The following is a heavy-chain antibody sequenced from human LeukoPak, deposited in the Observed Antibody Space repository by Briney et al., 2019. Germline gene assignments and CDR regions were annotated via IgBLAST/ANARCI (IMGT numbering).Heavy chain of an antibody. CDR3: ATNRAGTYDRPFDI. J-gene: IGHJ4*02. D-gene: IGHD1-26*01. V-gene: IGHV4-59*08. CDR1: GGSINNHY. Sequence: SEPLSLTCLVSGGSINNHYWTWIRQTPGKGLEWIGDIHYTGTTKYNPSLKSRVTISIDASKNQFSLELSSVTATDTAVYFCATNRAGTYDRPFDIWGQGTLVTVSS. CDR2: IHYTGTT.